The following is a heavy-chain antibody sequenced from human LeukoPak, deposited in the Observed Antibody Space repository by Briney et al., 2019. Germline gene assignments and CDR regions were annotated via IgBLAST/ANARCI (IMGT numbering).Heavy chain of an antibody. CDR3: AKESSSGYYFDY. V-gene: IGHV3-9*03. CDR2: ISWNSGSI. Sequence: GGSLRLSCAASGFTFDDYAMRWVRQAPGKGLECVSGISWNSGSIDYADSVKGRFTISRDNAKNSLYLQMNSLRAEDMALYYCAKESSSGYYFDYWGQGTLVTVSS. D-gene: IGHD6-19*01. J-gene: IGHJ4*02. CDR1: GFTFDDYA.